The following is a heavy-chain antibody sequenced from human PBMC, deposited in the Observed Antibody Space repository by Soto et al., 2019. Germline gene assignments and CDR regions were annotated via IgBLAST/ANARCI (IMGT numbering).Heavy chain of an antibody. J-gene: IGHJ5*02. V-gene: IGHV1-69*12. D-gene: IGHD4-4*01. CDR3: ARDRDTVTTLSGGWFDP. CDR2: IIPIFGTA. Sequence: QVQLVQSGAEVKKPGSSVKVSCKASGGTFRSYAISWVRQAPGQGLEWMGGIIPIFGTANYAQKFQGRVTITADESTSTAYMELSSLRSEDTAVYYCARDRDTVTTLSGGWFDPWGQGTLVTVSS. CDR1: GGTFRSYA.